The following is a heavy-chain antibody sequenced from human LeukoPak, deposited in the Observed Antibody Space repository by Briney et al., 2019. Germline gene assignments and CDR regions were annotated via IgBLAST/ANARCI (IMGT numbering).Heavy chain of an antibody. J-gene: IGHJ3*02. Sequence: GGSLRLSCAASGFTVSSNYMSWVRQAPGKGLEWVSVIYSGGDTYYADSVKGRFTISRDNSKNTLYLQMKSLRAEDTAMYYRATASHYYDRSGAYDAFDIWGQGTMVTVSS. D-gene: IGHD3-22*01. CDR3: ATASHYYDRSGAYDAFDI. CDR1: GFTVSSNY. V-gene: IGHV3-53*01. CDR2: IYSGGDT.